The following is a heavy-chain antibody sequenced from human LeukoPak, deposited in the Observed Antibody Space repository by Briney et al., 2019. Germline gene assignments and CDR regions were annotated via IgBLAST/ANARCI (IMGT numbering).Heavy chain of an antibody. V-gene: IGHV3-15*01. Sequence: PGRSLRLSCAASGFAFGTYALHWVRQTPGTGLEWVGRIKSKTDGGTTDYAAPVKGRFTISRDDSKNTLYLQMNSLKTEDTAVYYCTTGLPMVRGELDYWGQGTLVTVSS. CDR3: TTGLPMVRGELDY. CDR2: IKSKTDGGTT. D-gene: IGHD3-10*01. CDR1: GFAFGTYA. J-gene: IGHJ4*02.